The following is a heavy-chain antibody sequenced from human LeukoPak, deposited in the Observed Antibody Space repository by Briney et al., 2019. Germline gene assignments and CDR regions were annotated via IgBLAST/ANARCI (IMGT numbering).Heavy chain of an antibody. D-gene: IGHD2-2*01. CDR1: GGSVSSGTYY. CDR2: IYYSGST. CDR3: GRIVPAMFIDY. J-gene: IGHJ4*02. V-gene: IGHV4-39*01. Sequence: PSETLSLTCTVSGGSVSSGTYYWSWIRQPPGKGLEWIGSIYYSGSTYYNPSLKSRVTMSVDTSKNQFSLKLSSVTAADTAVYYCGRIVPAMFIDYWGQGTLVTVSS.